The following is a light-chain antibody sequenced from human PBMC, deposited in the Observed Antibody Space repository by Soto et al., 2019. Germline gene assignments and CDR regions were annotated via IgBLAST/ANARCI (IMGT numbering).Light chain of an antibody. Sequence: EIVMTQSPATMSVSQGERATLSCRASESVSTYLAWHQQKPGQAPRLLIYGASTRATDIPARFSGSGSETEFTLTISDLQSEDFAFYYCQQYNKLPFTFGPGTKVDIK. CDR3: QQYNKLPFT. CDR2: GAS. J-gene: IGKJ3*01. CDR1: ESVSTY. V-gene: IGKV3-15*01.